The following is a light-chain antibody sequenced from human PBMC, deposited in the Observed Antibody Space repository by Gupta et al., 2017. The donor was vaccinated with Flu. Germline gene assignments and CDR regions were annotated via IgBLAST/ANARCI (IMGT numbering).Light chain of an antibody. Sequence: DIQMTQPPSSLSASVGDTVTITCRATQSISTALTWYQQKSGEAPQRLVYDATNLHPGVPSRFGGAGSGTDFTLTITSLQPEDFATYYCQHGHSIPFSFGGGTSVQ. CDR3: QHGHSIPFS. V-gene: IGKV1-39*01. CDR1: QSISTA. J-gene: IGKJ4*01. CDR2: DAT.